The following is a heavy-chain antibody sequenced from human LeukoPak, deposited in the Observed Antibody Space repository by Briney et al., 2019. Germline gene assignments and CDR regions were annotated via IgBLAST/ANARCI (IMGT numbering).Heavy chain of an antibody. CDR2: ISSSGSTI. CDR1: GFTFSSYE. V-gene: IGHV3-48*03. J-gene: IGHJ3*02. Sequence: GGSLRLSCAASGFTFSSYEMNWVRQAPGKGLEWVSYISSSGSTIYYADSVKGRFTISRDNAKNSLYLQMNSLRAEDTADYYCARDGWLRDLSPDVFDIWGQGTMVTVSS. D-gene: IGHD5-12*01. CDR3: ARDGWLRDLSPDVFDI.